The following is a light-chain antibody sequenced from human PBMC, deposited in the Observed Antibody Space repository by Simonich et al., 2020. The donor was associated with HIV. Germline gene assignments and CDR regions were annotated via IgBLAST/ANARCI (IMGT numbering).Light chain of an antibody. Sequence: DIVMTQSPDSLAVYLGERATISCKSSQSVLYSSNNKNYLACDQQKPGQPPKLLIYWASTRESGVPDRFSGSGSGTDVTLTISSLQAEDVAVYYCQQYYSAPLTFGQGTKVEIK. J-gene: IGKJ1*01. CDR3: QQYYSAPLT. CDR2: WAS. CDR1: QSVLYSSNNKNY. V-gene: IGKV4-1*01.